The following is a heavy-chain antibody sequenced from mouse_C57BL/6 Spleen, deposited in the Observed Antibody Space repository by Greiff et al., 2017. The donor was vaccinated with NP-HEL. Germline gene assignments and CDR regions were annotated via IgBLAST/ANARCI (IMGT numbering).Heavy chain of an antibody. CDR3: ASHEAYDGYYEAWFAY. Sequence: QVQLQQSGAELVKPGASVKLSCKASGYTFTEYTIHWVKQRSGQGLEWIGWFYPGSGSIKYNEKFKDKATLTADKSSSTVYMELSRLTSEDSAVYFCASHEAYDGYYEAWFAYWGQGTLVTVSA. V-gene: IGHV1-62-2*01. D-gene: IGHD2-3*01. J-gene: IGHJ3*01. CDR2: FYPGSGSI. CDR1: GYTFTEYT.